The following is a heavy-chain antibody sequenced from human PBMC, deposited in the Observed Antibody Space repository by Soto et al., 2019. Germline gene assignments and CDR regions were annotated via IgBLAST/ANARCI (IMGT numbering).Heavy chain of an antibody. Sequence: PGGSLRLSCAASGFTFSNYAMNWVRQAPGKGLEWVSAISGSCGSTYYADSVKGRFTISRDNSKNTLYLQMNSLRAEDTAVYYCAKLYDFWSGSSRYFDYWGQGTLVTVSS. V-gene: IGHV3-23*01. CDR1: GFTFSNYA. CDR2: ISGSCGST. D-gene: IGHD3-3*01. J-gene: IGHJ4*02. CDR3: AKLYDFWSGSSRYFDY.